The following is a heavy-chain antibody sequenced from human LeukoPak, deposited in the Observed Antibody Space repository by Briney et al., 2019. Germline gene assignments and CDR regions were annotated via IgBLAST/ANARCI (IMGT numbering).Heavy chain of an antibody. CDR2: IYSSGRT. J-gene: IGHJ4*02. D-gene: IGHD1-26*01. CDR3: ARDLYSGSFYFDY. CDR1: GGSFSDYY. V-gene: IGHV4-31*11. Sequence: SSETLSLTCAVYGGSFSDYYWSWIRQHPGKGLEWIGYIYSSGRTYYNPSLKSRLTISVDTSKNQFSLKLSSVTAADTAVYYCARDLYSGSFYFDYWGQGTLVTVSS.